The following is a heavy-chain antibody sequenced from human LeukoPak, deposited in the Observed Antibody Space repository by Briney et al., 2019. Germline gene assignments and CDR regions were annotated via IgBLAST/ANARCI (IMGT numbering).Heavy chain of an antibody. J-gene: IGHJ5*02. CDR1: GFTFDNYV. CDR2: ISGSGGST. Sequence: GRSLRLSCAASGFTFDNYVMHWVRLVPGKGLEWVSAISGSGGSTYYADSVKGRFTISRDNSKNTLYLQMNSLRAEDTAVYYCAKDSSGYNVGNWFDPWGQGTLVTVSS. V-gene: IGHV3-23*01. CDR3: AKDSSGYNVGNWFDP. D-gene: IGHD3-22*01.